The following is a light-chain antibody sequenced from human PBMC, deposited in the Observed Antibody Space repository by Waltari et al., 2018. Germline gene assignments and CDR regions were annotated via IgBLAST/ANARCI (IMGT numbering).Light chain of an antibody. J-gene: IGLJ3*02. CDR3: QTWGPAMHV. Sequence: QPVLTQPPSASGSLGASVRLTCSLSGEYSVYDIAWPPLHPQKGPRYLLRVNTDGSDIKGDGIPDRFSGSSSGAERYLTISRLQSDDDADYYCQTWGPAMHVFGGGTKLTVL. CDR1: GEYSVYD. V-gene: IGLV4-69*01. CDR2: VNTDGSD.